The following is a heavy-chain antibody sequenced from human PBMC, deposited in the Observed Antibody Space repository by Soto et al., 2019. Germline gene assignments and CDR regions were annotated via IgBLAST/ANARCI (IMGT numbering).Heavy chain of an antibody. CDR1: GGSISSGGYY. CDR2: IYYSGST. CDR3: ARVSTLFNYDSSGLFDY. D-gene: IGHD3-22*01. J-gene: IGHJ4*02. Sequence: SETLSLTCTVSGGSISSGGYYWSWIRQHPGKGLEWIGYIYYSGSTYYNPSLKSRVTISVDTSKNQFSLKLSSVTAADTAVYYCARVSTLFNYDSSGLFDYWGQGTLVTVSS. V-gene: IGHV4-31*03.